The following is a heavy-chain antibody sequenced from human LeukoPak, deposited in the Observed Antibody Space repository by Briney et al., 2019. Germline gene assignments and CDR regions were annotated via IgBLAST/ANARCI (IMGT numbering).Heavy chain of an antibody. CDR3: ARVWEEREQLVYYYYYMDV. V-gene: IGHV1-2*02. CDR1: GYTFTGYY. CDR2: INPNSGGT. D-gene: IGHD6-6*01. J-gene: IGHJ6*03. Sequence: ASVKVSCKASGYTFTGYYMHWVRQAPGQGLEWMGWINPNSGGTNYAQKFQGRVTMTRDTSISTAYMELSRLRSDDTAVYYCARVWEEREQLVYYYYYMDVWGKGTTVTVSS.